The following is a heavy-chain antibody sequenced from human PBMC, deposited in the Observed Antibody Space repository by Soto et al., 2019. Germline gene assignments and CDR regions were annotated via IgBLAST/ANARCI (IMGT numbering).Heavy chain of an antibody. Sequence: GASLKVSCKASGYIFTSYYLHWVRQAPGQGLEWMGGIIPRSATSKYAQKFQGRVTITADESTSTVYMELSTLRPEDTAVYYCAREGLVLVPTTVNSDYYYYAMDVWGQGTTVTVSS. CDR1: GYIFTSYY. V-gene: IGHV1-69*13. CDR2: IIPRSATS. J-gene: IGHJ6*02. D-gene: IGHD4-17*01. CDR3: AREGLVLVPTTVNSDYYYYAMDV.